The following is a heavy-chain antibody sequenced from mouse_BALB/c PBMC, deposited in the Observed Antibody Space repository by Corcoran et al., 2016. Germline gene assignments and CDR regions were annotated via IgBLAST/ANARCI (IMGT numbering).Heavy chain of an antibody. CDR1: GYTFTNYG. CDR2: INTYTGEP. D-gene: IGHD2-14*01. Sequence: QIQLVQSGPELKKPGETVKISCKASGYTFTNYGMNWVKQAPGKGLKWMGWINTYTGEPTYADDFKGRFAFSLETSASTAYLQINNLKNEDTATYFCARLGGKRYHDPAWFAYWGQGTLVTVSA. V-gene: IGHV9-3-1*01. CDR3: ARLGGKRYHDPAWFAY. J-gene: IGHJ3*01.